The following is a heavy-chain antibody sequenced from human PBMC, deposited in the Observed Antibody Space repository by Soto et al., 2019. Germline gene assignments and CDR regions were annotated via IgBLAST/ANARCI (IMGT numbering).Heavy chain of an antibody. J-gene: IGHJ4*02. CDR3: ARAPGYSSSWSLDY. V-gene: IGHV1-69*06. CDR1: GGTFISYA. CDR2: IIPIFGTA. Sequence: GASVKVSCKASGGTFISYAISWVRQAPGQGLEWMGGIIPIFGTANYAQKFQGRVTITADKSTSTAYMELSSLRSEDTAVYYCARAPGYSSSWSLDYWGQGTLVTVSS. D-gene: IGHD6-13*01.